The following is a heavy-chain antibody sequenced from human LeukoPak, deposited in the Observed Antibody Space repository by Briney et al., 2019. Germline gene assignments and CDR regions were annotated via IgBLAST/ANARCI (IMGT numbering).Heavy chain of an antibody. CDR2: IYITGST. V-gene: IGHV4-4*07. CDR3: ARESVGGSYYDY. D-gene: IGHD1-26*01. Sequence: SETLFLTCAVSGGSISSYYWTWIRQPAGKGLEWIGRIYITGSTNYNPSLKSRVTMSVDTSKNQFSLKLSSVTAADTAVYYCARESVGGSYYDYWGQGTLVTVSS. J-gene: IGHJ4*02. CDR1: GGSISSYY.